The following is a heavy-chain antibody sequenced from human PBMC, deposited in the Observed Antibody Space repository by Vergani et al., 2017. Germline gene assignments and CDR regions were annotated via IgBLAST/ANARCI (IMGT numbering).Heavy chain of an antibody. V-gene: IGHV3-30*18. CDR3: AKDSPSYYDFWSGYYSRYFDY. CDR2: ISYDGSNK. J-gene: IGHJ4*02. CDR1: GFTFSSYG. Sequence: QVQLVESGGGVVQPGRSLRLSCAASGFTFSSYGMHWVRQAPGKGLEWVAVISYDGSNKYYADSVKGRFTISRDNPKNTLYLQMNSLRAEDTAVYYCAKDSPSYYDFWSGYYSRYFDYWGQGTLVTVSS. D-gene: IGHD3-3*01.